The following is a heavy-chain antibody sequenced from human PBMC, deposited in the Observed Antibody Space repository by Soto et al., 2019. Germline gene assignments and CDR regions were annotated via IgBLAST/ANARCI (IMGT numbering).Heavy chain of an antibody. CDR2: VYYTGST. CDR3: AKYRRTDAEGYTLDL. V-gene: IGHV4-59*01. Sequence: QVQLQESGPGLVKPSETLSLTCTISGGSISGYYWSWIRQPPGKGLEWIGYVYYTGSTKYNPSLESRVAMSADTSKNQFSLKVTSVTAADTAVYYCAKYRRTDAEGYTLDLWGQGTLVTVSS. D-gene: IGHD2-15*01. J-gene: IGHJ4*02. CDR1: GGSISGYY.